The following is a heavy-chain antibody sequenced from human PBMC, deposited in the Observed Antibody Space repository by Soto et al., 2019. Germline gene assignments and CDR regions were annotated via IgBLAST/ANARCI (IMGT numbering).Heavy chain of an antibody. CDR2: ISSNGGST. Sequence: GGSLRLSCSASGFTFSSYAMHWVRQAPGKGLEYVSAISSNGGSTYYADSVKGRFTISRDNSKNTLYLQMSSLRAEDTAVYYCVKTYCSCGSCYSDYWGQGNLVTLYS. J-gene: IGHJ4*02. D-gene: IGHD2-15*01. CDR3: VKTYCSCGSCYSDY. V-gene: IGHV3-64D*06. CDR1: GFTFSSYA.